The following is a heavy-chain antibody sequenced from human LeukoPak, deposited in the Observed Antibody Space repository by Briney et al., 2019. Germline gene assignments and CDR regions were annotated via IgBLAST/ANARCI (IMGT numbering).Heavy chain of an antibody. CDR2: ISYDGSHK. D-gene: IGHD3-10*01. CDR1: GFTFSTYG. CDR3: AKEPGETSLFVVDY. Sequence: QSGGSLRLSCAPSGFTFSTYGMHWVRQAPGKGLEWVAVISYDGSHKYYADSVKGRFTISRDNSKNTLYLQMNSLRAEDTAVYYCAKEPGETSLFVVDYWGQGTLVTVSS. V-gene: IGHV3-30*18. J-gene: IGHJ4*02.